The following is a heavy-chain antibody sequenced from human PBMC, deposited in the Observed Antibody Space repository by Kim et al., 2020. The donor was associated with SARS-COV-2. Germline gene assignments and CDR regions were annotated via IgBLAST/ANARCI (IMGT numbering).Heavy chain of an antibody. Sequence: SETLSLTCTVSGDSISSRSYYWAWLRQPLGKGLEWIATIYYTAATYYNTSLQSRVSISVDTYKNQLSLNLRSVTDTDTAVYECEGRCGTVNNYNYWGQGT. V-gene: IGHV4-39*01. CDR3: EGRCGTVNNYNY. J-gene: IGHJ4*02. CDR1: GDSISSRSYY. D-gene: IGHD1-1*01. CDR2: IYYTAAT.